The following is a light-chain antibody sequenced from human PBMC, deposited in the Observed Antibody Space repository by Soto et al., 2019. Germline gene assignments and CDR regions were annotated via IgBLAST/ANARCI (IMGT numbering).Light chain of an antibody. V-gene: IGKV3-11*01. CDR1: QSVKSH. CDR2: DTT. J-gene: IGKJ4*01. CDR3: QQRVNWPVT. Sequence: IVLTQSPATLSLSPGERATLSCRASQSVKSHVAWYQLKPGQSPRLLIFDTTNRATGTPTRFSGSGSGTDFTLTISRLEPEDFAVYYCQQRVNWPVTFGGGTKVEI.